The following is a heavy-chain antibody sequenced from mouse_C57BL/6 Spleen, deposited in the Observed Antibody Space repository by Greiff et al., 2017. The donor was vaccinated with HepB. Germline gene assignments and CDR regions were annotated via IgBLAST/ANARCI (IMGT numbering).Heavy chain of an antibody. Sequence: QVQLKQSGAELVRPGTSVKVSCKASGYAFTNYLIEWVKQRPGQGLEWIGVINPGSGGTNYNEKFKGKATLTADKSSSTAYMQLSSLTSEDSAVYFCARGSSYGGAMDYWGQGTSVTVSS. CDR1: GYAFTNYL. CDR3: ARGSSYGGAMDY. CDR2: INPGSGGT. D-gene: IGHD1-1*01. V-gene: IGHV1-54*01. J-gene: IGHJ4*01.